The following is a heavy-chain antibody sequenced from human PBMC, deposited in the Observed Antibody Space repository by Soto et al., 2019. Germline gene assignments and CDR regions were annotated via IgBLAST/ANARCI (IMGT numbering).Heavy chain of an antibody. CDR3: AAPTLMDYDRSGSYGSFDY. Sequence: ASVKVSCKASGYTFTRYAMHWVRQAPGQRLEWMGWINAGNGNTKYSQKFQGRVTMTEDTSTDTAYMELSSLRSEDTAVYYCAAPTLMDYDRSGSYGSFDYWGQGSLVTVSS. CDR1: GYTFTRYA. D-gene: IGHD3-22*01. J-gene: IGHJ4*02. CDR2: INAGNGNT. V-gene: IGHV1-3*01.